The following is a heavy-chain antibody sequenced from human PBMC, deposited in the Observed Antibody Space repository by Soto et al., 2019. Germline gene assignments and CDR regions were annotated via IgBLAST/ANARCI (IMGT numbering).Heavy chain of an antibody. CDR3: ATRLSIMVPSGLDL. CDR1: GYSFTDYY. D-gene: IGHD3-10*01. J-gene: IGHJ3*01. V-gene: IGHV1-2*02. Sequence: QAQLVQSGAGVKKPGASVNVSCKASGYSFTDYYIHWVRQAPGQGLEWMGWTHPKSGVTKYTQKIQGRVTMTRDTSISTAYMELSSLRSDDTAVYYCATRLSIMVPSGLDLWGQGTMVTVSS. CDR2: THPKSGVT.